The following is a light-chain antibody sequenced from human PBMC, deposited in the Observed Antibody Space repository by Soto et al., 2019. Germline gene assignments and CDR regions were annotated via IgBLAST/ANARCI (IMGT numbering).Light chain of an antibody. Sequence: EIVLTQSPATLSLSPGDRATLSCRASQSVRSDYFAWYQQKPGQPPRVILFGVSTRATAIPDRFSGRWSGTDFTLTISRLEPDDFGLYYCHQYGNSPLTFDGGTKVE. CDR2: GVS. CDR3: HQYGNSPLT. J-gene: IGKJ4*01. V-gene: IGKV3-20*01. CDR1: QSVRSDY.